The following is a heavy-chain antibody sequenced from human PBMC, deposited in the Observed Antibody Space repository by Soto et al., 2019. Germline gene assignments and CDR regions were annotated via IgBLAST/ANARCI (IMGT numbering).Heavy chain of an antibody. V-gene: IGHV3-48*02. Sequence: EVQLVESGGGLVQPGGSLRLSCVASGFTLSTYGMNWVRQAPGKGLEWVSFISSSSTTIYYADSVKGRFTISRDNAKNSLYLQMNSLRDEDTALYNCARDGYCISTSCYFLPDVWGQGTTVTVSS. J-gene: IGHJ6*02. CDR2: ISSSSTTI. CDR3: ARDGYCISTSCYFLPDV. D-gene: IGHD2-2*03. CDR1: GFTLSTYG.